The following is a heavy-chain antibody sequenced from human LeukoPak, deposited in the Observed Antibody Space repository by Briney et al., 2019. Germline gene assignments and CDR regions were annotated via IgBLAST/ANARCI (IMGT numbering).Heavy chain of an antibody. CDR2: INAGNGNT. CDR3: ARERDTAITYYYGMDV. D-gene: IGHD5-18*01. V-gene: IGHV1-3*01. CDR1: GYTFTSYA. Sequence: GASVKVSCKASGYTFTSYAMHWVRQAPGQRLEWMGWINAGNGNTKYSQKFQGRVTITRDTSASTAYMELSSLRSEDTAVYYCARERDTAITYYYGMDVWGQGTTVTVSS. J-gene: IGHJ6*02.